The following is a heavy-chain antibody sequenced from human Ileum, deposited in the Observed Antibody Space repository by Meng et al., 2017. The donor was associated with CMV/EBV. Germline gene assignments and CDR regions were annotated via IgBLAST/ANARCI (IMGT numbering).Heavy chain of an antibody. V-gene: IGHV4-34*01. CDR3: ARASPQRRFLSY. CDR2: INNRGST. D-gene: IGHD3-3*01. CDR1: NSAFSDYY. J-gene: IGHJ4*02. Sequence: QVQLQQWGAEQLKPSETLSLVCAVHNSAFSDYYWTWIRQSPGKGLEWIGEINNRGSTNYNPSLKSRVTISIDTSRNQFSLKLTSMTAADTAVYYCARASPQRRFLSYWGQGTLVTVSS.